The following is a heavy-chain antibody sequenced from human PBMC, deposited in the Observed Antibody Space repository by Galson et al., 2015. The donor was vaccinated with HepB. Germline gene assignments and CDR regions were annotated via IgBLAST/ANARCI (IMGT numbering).Heavy chain of an antibody. CDR2: ISYDGSNK. D-gene: IGHD3-16*01. V-gene: IGHV3-30*18. CDR3: AKDGLGPDYYFDY. CDR1: GFTFSSYG. Sequence: SLRLSCAASGFTFSSYGMHWVRQAPGKGLEWVAAISYDGSNKYYADSVKGRFTISRDNSKNTLYLQMNSLRAEDTAVYYCAKDGLGPDYYFDYWGQGTLVTVSS. J-gene: IGHJ4*02.